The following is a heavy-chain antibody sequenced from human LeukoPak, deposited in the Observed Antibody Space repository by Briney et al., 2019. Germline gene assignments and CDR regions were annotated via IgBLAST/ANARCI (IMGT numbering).Heavy chain of an antibody. CDR3: ARVAAASHFDG. D-gene: IGHD2-15*01. CDR2: ADNSGSA. CDR1: AGSISSASYA. Sequence: SATLSLTCTVYAGSISSASYAWSWIRQPPGRGREWIGYADNSGSAYYSPSIKSRISISVDTTKNQFSLRLKLTSVTAADTAVYYCARVAAASHFDGWGQGALVTASS. J-gene: IGHJ4*02. V-gene: IGHV4-30-4*07.